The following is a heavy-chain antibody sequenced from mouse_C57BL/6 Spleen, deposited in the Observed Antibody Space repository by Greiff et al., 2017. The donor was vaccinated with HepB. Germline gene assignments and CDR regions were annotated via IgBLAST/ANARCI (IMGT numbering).Heavy chain of an antibody. D-gene: IGHD1-1*01. CDR3: ASHYYGSSSYFDY. J-gene: IGHJ2*01. CDR2: ISSGSSTI. CDR1: GFTFSDYG. Sequence: EVMLVESGGGLVKPGGSLKLSCAASGFTFSDYGMHWVRQAPEKGLEWVAYISSGSSTIYYADTVKGRFTISRDNAKNTLFLQMTSLRSEDTAMYYCASHYYGSSSYFDYWGQGTTLTVSS. V-gene: IGHV5-17*01.